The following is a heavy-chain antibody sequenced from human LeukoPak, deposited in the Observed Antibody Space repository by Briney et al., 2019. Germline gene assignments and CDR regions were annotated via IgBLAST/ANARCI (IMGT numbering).Heavy chain of an antibody. CDR2: IRYDGSNK. J-gene: IGHJ4*02. CDR3: AKDRVHGYSHGSPPGN. D-gene: IGHD5-18*01. CDR1: GFTFSSYG. V-gene: IGHV3-30*02. Sequence: GGSLRLSCGASGFTFSSYGMHWVGQAPGKGLEWVAFIRYDGSNKYYADSVKGRFTISRDNSKNTLYLQMNSLGAEDTAVYYCAKDRVHGYSHGSPPGNWGQGTLVTVSS.